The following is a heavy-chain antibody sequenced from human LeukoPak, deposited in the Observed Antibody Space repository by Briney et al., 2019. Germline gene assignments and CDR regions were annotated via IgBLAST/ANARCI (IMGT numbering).Heavy chain of an antibody. CDR2: IYTSGST. Sequence: SETLSLTCTVSGGSISSYYWSWIRQPPGKGLDWSGYIYTSGSTNYNPSLKSRVTISVDTSKNQFSLKLSSVTAADTAVYYCARHGLMGDSSGSFDYWGQGTPVTVSS. CDR1: GGSISSYY. CDR3: ARHGLMGDSSGSFDY. D-gene: IGHD3-22*01. V-gene: IGHV4-4*09. J-gene: IGHJ4*02.